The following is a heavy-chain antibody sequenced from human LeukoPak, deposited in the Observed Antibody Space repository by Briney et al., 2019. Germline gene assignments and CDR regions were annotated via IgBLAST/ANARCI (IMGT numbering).Heavy chain of an antibody. CDR1: GFTISSYA. CDR2: ISGSGGST. J-gene: IGHJ4*02. Sequence: PGGSLRLSCAASGFTISSYAMSWVRQAPGMGLEWVSAISGSGGSTYYADSVKGRFAISRDNSKNTLYLQMNSLRAEDTAVYYCATIVGARGDWGQGTLVTVSS. CDR3: ATIVGARGD. V-gene: IGHV3-23*01. D-gene: IGHD1-26*01.